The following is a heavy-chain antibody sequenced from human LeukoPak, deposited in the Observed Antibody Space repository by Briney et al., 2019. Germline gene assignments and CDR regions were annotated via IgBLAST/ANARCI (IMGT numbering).Heavy chain of an antibody. CDR3: TRESGYSSSWYHLAQYYYYMDV. CDR2: IRSKANSYAT. V-gene: IGHV3-73*01. Sequence: AGGSLRLSCAASGFTFSGSAMHWVRQASGKGLEWVGRIRSKANSYATAYAASVKGRFTISRDDSKNTAYLQMNSLKTEDTAVYYCTRESGYSSSWYHLAQYYYYMDVWGKGTTVTVSS. J-gene: IGHJ6*03. CDR1: GFTFSGSA. D-gene: IGHD6-13*01.